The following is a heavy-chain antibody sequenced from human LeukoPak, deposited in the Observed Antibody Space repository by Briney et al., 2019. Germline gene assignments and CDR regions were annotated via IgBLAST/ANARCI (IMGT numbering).Heavy chain of an antibody. J-gene: IGHJ4*02. CDR2: IYYSGST. CDR3: ARSPALGYYDSNGYLIDY. Sequence: SETLSLTCTVSGGSVSSGSYYWSWIRQPPGKGLEWIGYIYYSGSTNYNPSLKSRVTISVDTSKNQFSLKLSSVTAADTAVYYCARSPALGYYDSNGYLIDYWGQGTLVTVSS. CDR1: GGSVSSGSYY. D-gene: IGHD3-22*01. V-gene: IGHV4-61*01.